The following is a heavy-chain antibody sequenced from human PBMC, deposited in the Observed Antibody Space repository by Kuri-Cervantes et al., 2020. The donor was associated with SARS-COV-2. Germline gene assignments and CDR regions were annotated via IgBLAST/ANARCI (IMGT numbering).Heavy chain of an antibody. CDR2: ISYDGSNK. D-gene: IGHD2-15*01. CDR3: ARDGVVVAAIYFDY. CDR1: GFTFSNAW. J-gene: IGHJ4*02. Sequence: GGSLRLSCAASGFTFSNAWMSWVRQAPGKGLEWVAVISYDGSNKYYADSVKGRFTISRDNSKNTLYLQMNSLRAEDTAVYYCARDGVVVAAIYFDYWGQGTLVTVSS. V-gene: IGHV3-30*03.